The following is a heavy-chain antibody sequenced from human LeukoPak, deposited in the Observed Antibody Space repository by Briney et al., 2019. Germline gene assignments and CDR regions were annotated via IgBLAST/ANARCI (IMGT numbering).Heavy chain of an antibody. D-gene: IGHD3-10*01. CDR1: GYTLTELS. Sequence: ASVKVSCKVSGYTLTELSMHWVRQAPGKGLEWMGGFDPEDGETIYAQKFQGRVTMTEDTSTDTAYMELSSLRSEDTAVYYCATDLLGQGEGAFDIWGQGTMVTVSS. J-gene: IGHJ3*02. CDR2: FDPEDGET. V-gene: IGHV1-24*01. CDR3: ATDLLGQGEGAFDI.